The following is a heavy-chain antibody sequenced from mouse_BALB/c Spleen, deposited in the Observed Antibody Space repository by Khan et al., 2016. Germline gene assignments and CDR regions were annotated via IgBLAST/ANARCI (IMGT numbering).Heavy chain of an antibody. V-gene: IGHV3-2*02. CDR1: GYSITSGYG. D-gene: IGHD1-2*01. J-gene: IGHJ2*01. CDR3: ARTARIKY. CDR2: ISYSGST. Sequence: EVKLPESGPGLVKPSQSLSLTCTVTGYSITSGYGWNWIRQFPGNKLEWMGYISYSGSTNYNPSLKSRISITRDTSKNQFFLQLNSVTTEDTATYYCARTARIKYWGQGTTLTVSS.